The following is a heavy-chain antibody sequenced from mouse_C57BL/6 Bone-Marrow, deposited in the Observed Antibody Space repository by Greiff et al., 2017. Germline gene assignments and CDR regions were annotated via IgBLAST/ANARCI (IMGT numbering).Heavy chain of an antibody. V-gene: IGHV6-6*01. CDR3: TLYYDYDPFAY. J-gene: IGHJ3*01. D-gene: IGHD2-4*01. CDR1: GFTFSDAW. CDR2: IRNKANNHAT. Sequence: EVQLVESGGGLVQPGGSMKLSCAASGFTFSDAWMDWVRQSPEKGLEWVAEIRNKANNHATYYAESVKGRFTISRDDYKSSVYLQMNSLRAEDTGIYYCTLYYDYDPFAYWGQGTLVTVSA.